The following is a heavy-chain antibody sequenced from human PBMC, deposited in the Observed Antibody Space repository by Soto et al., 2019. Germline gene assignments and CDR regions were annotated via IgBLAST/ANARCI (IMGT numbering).Heavy chain of an antibody. V-gene: IGHV3-48*02. CDR2: ISSSSSTI. J-gene: IGHJ6*02. CDR1: GFTFSSYS. D-gene: IGHD5-12*01. Sequence: GGSLRLSCAASGFTFSSYSVNWVGQAPGNGLEWVSYISSSSSTISYEHYVKGRFTISRDNAKNSLYLQMNSLIDEATAVYYCARVKDDYSGYDFYGMDVWGQGTTVTSP. CDR3: ARVKDDYSGYDFYGMDV.